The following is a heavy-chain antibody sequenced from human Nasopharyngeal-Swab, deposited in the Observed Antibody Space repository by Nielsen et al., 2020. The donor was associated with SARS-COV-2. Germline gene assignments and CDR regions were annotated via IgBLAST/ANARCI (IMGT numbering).Heavy chain of an antibody. CDR3: VKDSGPWYGNYYDHMDV. V-gene: IGHV3-23*01. CDR2: IHDSGGYT. D-gene: IGHD4-17*01. Sequence: GESLKISCAASGFTFSSYAMTWVRQAPGKGLEWVSAIHDSGGYTNYADSVKGRFTVTRDNSKNTLYLQMNNLRAEDTAIYYCVKDSGPWYGNYYDHMDVWGKGTTVTVSS. CDR1: GFTFSSYA. J-gene: IGHJ6*03.